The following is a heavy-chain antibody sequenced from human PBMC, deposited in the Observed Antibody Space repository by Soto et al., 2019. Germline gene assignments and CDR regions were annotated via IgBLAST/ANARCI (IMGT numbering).Heavy chain of an antibody. V-gene: IGHV5-51*01. D-gene: IGHD3-22*01. CDR3: ARKDKSGYFNWFDP. J-gene: IGHJ5*02. CDR2: IFPSDSDT. Sequence: PGESLKISCRTSGYRFTSYWIAWVRQMPGKGLEWMGIIFPSDSDTRYSPPFQGQVTISADRSSTVFLQWASLKASDTAVYFCARKDKSGYFNWFDPWGQGTLVTVSS. CDR1: GYRFTSYW.